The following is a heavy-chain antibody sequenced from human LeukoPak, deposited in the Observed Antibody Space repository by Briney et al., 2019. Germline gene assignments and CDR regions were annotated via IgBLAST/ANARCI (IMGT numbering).Heavy chain of an antibody. J-gene: IGHJ5*02. D-gene: IGHD2-15*01. V-gene: IGHV3-21*01. CDR1: GFTLSSYS. CDR3: VRVRTPNWFDP. CDR2: MSSSSSYI. Sequence: GGSLRLSCAASGFTLSSYSMNWVRQAPGKGLEWVSCMSSSSSYIYYADSVKGRFTISRDNAKNSLYLQMNSLRAEDTAVYYCVRVRTPNWFDPWDQGTLVTVSS.